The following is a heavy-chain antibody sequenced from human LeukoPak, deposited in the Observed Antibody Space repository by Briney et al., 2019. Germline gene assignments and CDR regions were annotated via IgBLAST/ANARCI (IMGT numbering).Heavy chain of an antibody. CDR1: GFTFSSYW. J-gene: IGHJ3*01. CDR3: ATHELKDAFDF. CDR2: IKQDGSEK. D-gene: IGHD3-10*01. Sequence: GGSLRLSCAASGFTFSSYWMSWVRQAPGKGLEWVANIKQDGSEKYYVDSVKGRFTISRDNAKNSLFLQMNSLRAEDTAVYYCATHELKDAFDFWGQGTMVTVSS. V-gene: IGHV3-7*01.